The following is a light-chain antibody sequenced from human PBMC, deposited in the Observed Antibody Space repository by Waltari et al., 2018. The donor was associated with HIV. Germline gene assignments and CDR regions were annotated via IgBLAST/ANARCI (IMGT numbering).Light chain of an antibody. V-gene: IGKV4-1*01. CDR3: QQYSSTPPT. Sequence: DIVMTQYPDSLAVSLGARATINCKSSQSVLYNSNNKNYLAWYQQKPGQPPKLLFFGASTRVSGVSDRFSGSGSGTDFTLTVISLQAEDVSVYDCQQYSSTPPTFGPGTKVYI. CDR1: QSVLYNSNNKNY. CDR2: GAS. J-gene: IGKJ3*01.